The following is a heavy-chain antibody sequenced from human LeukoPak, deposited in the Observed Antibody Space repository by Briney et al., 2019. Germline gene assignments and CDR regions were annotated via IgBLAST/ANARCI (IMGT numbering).Heavy chain of an antibody. D-gene: IGHD3-9*01. V-gene: IGHV3-7*04. CDR3: ARDLQHSSFTWSLSGST. Sequence: GGSLRLSCAASGFTFSAYWMTWVRQASGKGLEWVANIKQDGSEKNYVDSVKGRFTISRDNAKNSVYLQMNSLRVDDTAVYYCARDLQHSSFTWSLSGSTWGQGTLVTVSS. CDR2: IKQDGSEK. J-gene: IGHJ5*02. CDR1: GFTFSAYW.